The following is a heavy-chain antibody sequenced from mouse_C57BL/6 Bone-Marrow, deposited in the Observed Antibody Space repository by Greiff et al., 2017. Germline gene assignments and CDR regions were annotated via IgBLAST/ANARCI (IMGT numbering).Heavy chain of an antibody. CDR3: AMDCFAY. CDR2: IYPRDGST. V-gene: IGHV1-85*01. CDR1: GYTFTSYD. J-gene: IGHJ3*01. Sequence: VKLQESGPELVKPGASVKLSCKASGYTFTSYDINWVKQRPGQGLEWIGWIYPRDGSTKYNEKFKGKATLTVDKSSSTAYMQLSSLTSEDSAVYYCAMDCFAYWGQGTLVTVSA.